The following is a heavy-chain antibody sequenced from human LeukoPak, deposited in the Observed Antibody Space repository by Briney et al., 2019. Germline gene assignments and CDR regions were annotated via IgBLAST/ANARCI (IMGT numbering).Heavy chain of an antibody. J-gene: IGHJ3*02. V-gene: IGHV4-34*01. CDR1: GGSFSGYY. Sequence: SETLSLTCAVYGGSFSGYYWSWIRQPPGKGLEWIGEINHSGSTNYNPSLKSRVTISVDTSKNQFSLKLSSVTAADTAVYYCARGDGDSSGYTNLAFDIWGQGTMVTVSS. CDR3: ARGDGDSSGYTNLAFDI. D-gene: IGHD3-22*01. CDR2: INHSGST.